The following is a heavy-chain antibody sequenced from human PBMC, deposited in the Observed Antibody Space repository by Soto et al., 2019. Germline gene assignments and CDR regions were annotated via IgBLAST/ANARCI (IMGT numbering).Heavy chain of an antibody. CDR1: GFTFSTYN. Sequence: PGGSLRLSCVASGFTFSTYNMNWVRQAPGKGLEWVSFISSSYRDIYYYADSVKGRFTISRHNSKNTLYLQMNSLRAEDTAVYYCARAVGGSSSWYDWFDPWGQGTLVTVSS. J-gene: IGHJ5*02. CDR2: ISSSYRDI. CDR3: ARAVGGSSSWYDWFDP. V-gene: IGHV3-21*04. D-gene: IGHD6-13*01.